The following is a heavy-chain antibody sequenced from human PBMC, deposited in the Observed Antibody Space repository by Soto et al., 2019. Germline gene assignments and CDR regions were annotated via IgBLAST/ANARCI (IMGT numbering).Heavy chain of an antibody. CDR2: IIPIFGTA. V-gene: IGHV1-69*01. D-gene: IGHD3-22*01. CDR1: GGTFSSYA. J-gene: IGHJ4*02. CDR3: TLYYYDSSGYYYRFDY. Sequence: QVQLVQSGAEVKKPGSSVKVSCKASGGTFSSYAISWVRQAPGQGLEWMGGIIPIFGTANYAQKFQGRVTITADESTSTAYMELSSLRSEDAAVYYCTLYYYDSSGYYYRFDYWGQGTLVTVSS.